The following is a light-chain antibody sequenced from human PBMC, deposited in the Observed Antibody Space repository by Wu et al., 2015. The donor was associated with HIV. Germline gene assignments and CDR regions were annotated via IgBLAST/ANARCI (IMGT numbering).Light chain of an antibody. Sequence: EVIMTRSPATLYVSPGERAILSCRASQNINRDLAWYQWRPGQTPSLLIYAASTRRTGVPARFSGSGSGTYFTLTITSLQPEDFAVYYCQQYNAWWTFGQGTKVKVK. CDR3: QQYNAWWT. J-gene: IGKJ1*01. CDR2: AAS. CDR1: QNINRD. V-gene: IGKV3-15*01.